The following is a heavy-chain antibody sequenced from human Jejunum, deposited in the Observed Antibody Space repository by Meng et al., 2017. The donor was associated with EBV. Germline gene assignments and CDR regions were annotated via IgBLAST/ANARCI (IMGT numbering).Heavy chain of an antibody. D-gene: IGHD1-14*01. Sequence: EVQLVESGGGLVQPXGSLRLSCAASGFTFSTSWLHWVRQAPGRGLVWVSRVNGDESTINYADSVKGRFTISRDNAKNTLYLQMNSLTAEDTATYYCARAGNYRFDYWGQGTLVTVSS. V-gene: IGHV3-74*01. CDR2: VNGDESTI. CDR3: ARAGNYRFDY. J-gene: IGHJ4*02. CDR1: GFTFSTSW.